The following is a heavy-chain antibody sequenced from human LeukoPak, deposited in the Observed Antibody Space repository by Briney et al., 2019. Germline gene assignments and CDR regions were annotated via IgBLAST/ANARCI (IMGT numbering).Heavy chain of an antibody. J-gene: IGHJ4*02. CDR2: ISYDGSNK. Sequence: GGSLRLSCAASGFTFSSYGIHWVRQAPGKGLEWVAFISYDGSNKYSANSVKGRFTISRDNAKNTLFLQMNSLRAEDTAVYYCARDGYGFGAFDYWGQGTLVTVSS. CDR3: ARDGYGFGAFDY. V-gene: IGHV3-30*03. CDR1: GFTFSSYG. D-gene: IGHD5-18*01.